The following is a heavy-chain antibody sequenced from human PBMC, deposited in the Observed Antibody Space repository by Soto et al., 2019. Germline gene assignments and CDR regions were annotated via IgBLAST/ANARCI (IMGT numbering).Heavy chain of an antibody. V-gene: IGHV1-3*05. CDR2: INAGNGNT. CDR3: ARAVAVAADFDY. Sequence: QVQLVQSGAEEKKPGASVKVSCKASGYTFTGYAMHWVRQAPGQRLEWMGWINAGNGNTKYSQNVQGRVTITRDTSASTAYMELSSLRSEDTAVYYCARAVAVAADFDYWGQGTLVTVSS. J-gene: IGHJ4*02. D-gene: IGHD6-19*01. CDR1: GYTFTGYA.